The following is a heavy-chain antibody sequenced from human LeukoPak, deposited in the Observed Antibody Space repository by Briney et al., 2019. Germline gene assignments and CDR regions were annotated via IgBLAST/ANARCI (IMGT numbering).Heavy chain of an antibody. D-gene: IGHD6-13*01. CDR3: ARWYRTAAGSTDY. CDR2: TYYRSKWYH. CDR1: GDSVSSNSAT. V-gene: IGHV6-1*01. Sequence: SQTLSLTCVISGDSVSSNSATWHWIRQSPSRGLEWLGRTYYRSKWYHDYAVSVKSRITINPDTSKNQFSLQLNSVTPEDTAVYYCARWYRTAAGSTDYWGQGTLVTVSS. J-gene: IGHJ4*02.